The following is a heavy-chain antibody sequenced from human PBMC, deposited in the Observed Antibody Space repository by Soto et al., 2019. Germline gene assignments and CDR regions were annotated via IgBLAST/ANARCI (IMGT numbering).Heavy chain of an antibody. Sequence: QVQLQESGPGLVKPSQTLSLTCTLSGASISSGAYYWSWVRQPPGKGLAWIGYIYYRGSTYYNPSLKSRVTISVDTSKNHFSLTLSSVTATDTAVYYWARDNYGDTYYFDYWGQGTLVTVSS. CDR2: IYYRGST. V-gene: IGHV4-30-4*01. CDR1: GASISSGAYY. D-gene: IGHD4-17*01. CDR3: ARDNYGDTYYFDY. J-gene: IGHJ4*02.